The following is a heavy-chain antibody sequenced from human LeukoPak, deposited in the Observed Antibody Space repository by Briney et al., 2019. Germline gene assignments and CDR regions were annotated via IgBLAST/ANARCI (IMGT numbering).Heavy chain of an antibody. V-gene: IGHV4-30-4*01. CDR1: GGSISNTDSY. J-gene: IGHJ6*02. Sequence: SQTLSLTCTVSGGSISNTDSYWNWIRQPPGKGLEWIGFISYSGNTYSTPSLESRLTISIDTAKNQFSLSLSSVTAADTAVYFCAREIVSSYYYNGMDVWGQGTTVTVSS. CDR3: AREIVSSYYYNGMDV. CDR2: ISYSGNT. D-gene: IGHD5/OR15-5a*01.